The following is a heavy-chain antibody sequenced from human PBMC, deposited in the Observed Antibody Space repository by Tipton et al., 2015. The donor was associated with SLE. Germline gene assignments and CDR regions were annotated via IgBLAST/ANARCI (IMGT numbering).Heavy chain of an antibody. D-gene: IGHD6-13*01. CDR2: INHSGST. CDR3: ASVLRSPYSSSLGGYFDY. V-gene: IGHV4-34*01. J-gene: IGHJ4*02. Sequence: TLSLTCAVYGGSFSGYYWSWIRQPPWKGLEWIGEINHSGSTNYNPSLKSRVTISVDTPKNQFSLKLSSVTAADTAVYYCASVLRSPYSSSLGGYFDYWGQGTLVTVSS. CDR1: GGSFSGYY.